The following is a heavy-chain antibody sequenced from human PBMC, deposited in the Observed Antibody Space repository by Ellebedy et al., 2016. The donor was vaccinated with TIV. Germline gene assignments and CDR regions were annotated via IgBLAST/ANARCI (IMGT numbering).Heavy chain of an antibody. CDR1: GFTFSSYD. V-gene: IGHV3-13*01. D-gene: IGHD6-19*01. Sequence: GGSLRLSCAASGFTFSSYDMHWVRQTAGKGLEWVSTTGTTGDTYYPDSVKGRFTISRENAENSFYLQMNSLRAGDTAVYYCVRGSAGWFDPWGQGILVTVSS. J-gene: IGHJ5*02. CDR3: VRGSAGWFDP. CDR2: TGTTGDT.